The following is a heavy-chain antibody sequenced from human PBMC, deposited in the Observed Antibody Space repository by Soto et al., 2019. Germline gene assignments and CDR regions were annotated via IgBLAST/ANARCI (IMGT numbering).Heavy chain of an antibody. J-gene: IGHJ4*02. CDR1: GGTFSSYA. V-gene: IGHV1-69*13. D-gene: IGHD6-19*01. CDR2: IIPIFGTA. Sequence: SVTVSCQASGGTFSSYAISWVRQAPGQGLEWMGGIIPIFGTANYAQKFQGRVTITADESTSTAYMELSSLRSEDTAVYYCARCGGTGYSSGWYEYYFDYWGQGTLVTVSS. CDR3: ARCGGTGYSSGWYEYYFDY.